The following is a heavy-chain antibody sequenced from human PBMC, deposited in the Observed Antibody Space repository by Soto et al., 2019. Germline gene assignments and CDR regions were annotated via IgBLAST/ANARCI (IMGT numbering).Heavy chain of an antibody. V-gene: IGHV3-23*01. Sequence: EVQLLESGGGLVQPGGSLRLSCAASGFTFSSYAMSWVRQAPGKGLEWVSAISGSGGSTYYADSVKGRFTISRDNSKNTLYLQMNSLRAEDTAVYYCAKVARKRITMILVVITTFDYWGQGTLVTVSS. CDR2: ISGSGGST. J-gene: IGHJ4*02. CDR1: GFTFSSYA. D-gene: IGHD3-22*01. CDR3: AKVARKRITMILVVITTFDY.